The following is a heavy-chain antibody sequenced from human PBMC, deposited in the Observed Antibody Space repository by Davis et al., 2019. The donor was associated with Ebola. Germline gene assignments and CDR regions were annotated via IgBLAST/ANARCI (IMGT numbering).Heavy chain of an antibody. D-gene: IGHD2-15*01. Sequence: AASVKVSCKASGYTFTSYGISWVRQAPGQGLEWMGWINPNSGGTNYAQKFQGWVTMTRDTSTSTVYMELRSLRSDDTAVYYCARDGIVVGFMDVWGQGTTVTVSS. V-gene: IGHV1-18*01. CDR2: INPNSGGT. CDR1: GYTFTSYG. CDR3: ARDGIVVGFMDV. J-gene: IGHJ6*02.